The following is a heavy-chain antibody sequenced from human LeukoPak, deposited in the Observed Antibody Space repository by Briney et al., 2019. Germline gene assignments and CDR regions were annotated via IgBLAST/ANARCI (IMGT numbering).Heavy chain of an antibody. D-gene: IGHD2-21*02. CDR1: GFNFRAYW. Sequence: GGSLRLSCTTSGFNFRAYWMGWIRQAPGKGLEWVSINSGGSTYYADSVKGRFTISRDNSKNTLYLQMNSLRADDMAVYYCARGPWGIVGGDGAFDIWGQGTMVTVSS. J-gene: IGHJ3*02. V-gene: IGHV3-53*01. CDR3: ARGPWGIVGGDGAFDI. CDR2: NSGGST.